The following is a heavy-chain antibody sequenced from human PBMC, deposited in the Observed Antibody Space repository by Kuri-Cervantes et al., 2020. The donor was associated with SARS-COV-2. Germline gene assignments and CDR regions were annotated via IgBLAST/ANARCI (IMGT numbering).Heavy chain of an antibody. CDR3: ARGPSWGYFWGTYRGGWDTFDI. V-gene: IGHV1-2*04. Sequence: ASVKVSCKASGYTFTGYYMHWVRQAPGQGLEWMGWINPNSGGTNYAQKFQGWVTMTRDTSISTAYMELSRLRCDDTAVYYCARGPSWGYFWGTYRGGWDTFDIWGQGTMVTVSS. D-gene: IGHD3-16*02. CDR1: GYTFTGYY. CDR2: INPNSGGT. J-gene: IGHJ3*02.